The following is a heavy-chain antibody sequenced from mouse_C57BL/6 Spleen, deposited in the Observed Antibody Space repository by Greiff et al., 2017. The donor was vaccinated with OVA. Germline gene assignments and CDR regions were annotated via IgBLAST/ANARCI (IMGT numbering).Heavy chain of an antibody. CDR2: IWSGGST. CDR1: GFSLTSYG. V-gene: IGHV2-2*01. CDR3: ARGPKGGDYYAMDY. J-gene: IGHJ4*01. Sequence: VMLVESGPGLVQPSQSLSITCTVSGFSLTSYGVHWVRPSPGKGLEWLGVIWSGGSTDYNAAFISRLSLSKDNSKSQVFFKMNSLQADDTAIYYCARGPKGGDYYAMDYWGQGTSDTVAS.